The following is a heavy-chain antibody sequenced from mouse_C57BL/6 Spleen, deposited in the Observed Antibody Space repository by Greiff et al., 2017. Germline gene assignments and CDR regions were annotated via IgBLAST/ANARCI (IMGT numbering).Heavy chain of an antibody. CDR2: IYPVSGET. Sequence: VQLVESGAELASPGASVTLSCKASGYTFTDHIMNWVKKRPGQGLEWIGRIYPVSGETNYNQKFMGKATFSVDRSSSTVYMVLNSLTSEDPAGYYCGRQGDYDDYAMDYWGQGTSVTVSS. J-gene: IGHJ4*01. D-gene: IGHD2-4*01. CDR1: GYTFTDHI. CDR3: GRQGDYDDYAMDY. V-gene: IGHV1-11*01.